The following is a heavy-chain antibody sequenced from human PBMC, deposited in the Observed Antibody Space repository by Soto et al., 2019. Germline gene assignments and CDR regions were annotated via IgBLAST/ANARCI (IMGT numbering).Heavy chain of an antibody. CDR1: GYTFTTYY. CDR3: ARATSAGQGRRVDV. Sequence: QVQLVQSGTEVKEPGASVSLSCKASGYTFTTYYIHWVRQAPGQGLEWMGMINPSGGSTTYAQNPQGRFTMTSDTAASTVYMDLNSLRPDDTAVYGCARATSAGQGRRVDVWGQGTTVTVSS. J-gene: IGHJ6*02. V-gene: IGHV1-46*01. CDR2: INPSGGST. D-gene: IGHD6-13*01.